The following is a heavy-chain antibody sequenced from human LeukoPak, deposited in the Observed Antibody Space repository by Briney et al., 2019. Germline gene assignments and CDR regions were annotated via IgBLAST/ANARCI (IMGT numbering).Heavy chain of an antibody. CDR1: GFTFSSYA. J-gene: IGHJ4*02. D-gene: IGHD3-22*01. Sequence: PGGSLRLSCAASGFTFSSYAMSWVRQAPGKGLEWVSAISCSGSSTYYADSVKGRFTISRDNSKNTLYLQMNSLRAEDTAVYYCAKGYDSSGYFGYWGQGTLVTVSS. CDR3: AKGYDSSGYFGY. CDR2: ISCSGSST. V-gene: IGHV3-23*01.